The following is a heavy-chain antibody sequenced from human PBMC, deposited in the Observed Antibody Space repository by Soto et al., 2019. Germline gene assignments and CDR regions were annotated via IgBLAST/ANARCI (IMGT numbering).Heavy chain of an antibody. J-gene: IGHJ4*02. D-gene: IGHD1-26*01. CDR2: MNSDGSST. CDR1: GFTLSSYW. CDR3: VRDRASYSGSFDY. Sequence: FLRLSCAASGFTLSSYWMHWVRQAPGKGLVWVSRMNSDGSSTTYADSVKGRSTISRDNAKNTLYLQMNSLRVEDTAVYYCVRDRASYSGSFDYWGQGTLVTVSS. V-gene: IGHV3-74*01.